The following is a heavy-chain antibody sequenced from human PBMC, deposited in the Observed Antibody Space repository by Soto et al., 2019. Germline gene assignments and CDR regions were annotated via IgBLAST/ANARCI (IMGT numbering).Heavy chain of an antibody. V-gene: IGHV4-59*08. J-gene: IGHJ4*02. CDR1: GGSISSYY. CDR2: IYYSGST. Sequence: SETLSLTCTVSGGSISSYYWSWIRQPPGKGLEWIGYIYYSGSTNYNPSLKSRVTISVDTSKNQFSLKLSSVTAADTAVYYCARHNHRDGYNLDYWGQGTLVTVSS. D-gene: IGHD5-12*01. CDR3: ARHNHRDGYNLDY.